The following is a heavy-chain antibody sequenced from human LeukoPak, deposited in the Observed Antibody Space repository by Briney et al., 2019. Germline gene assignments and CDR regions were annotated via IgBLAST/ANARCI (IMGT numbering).Heavy chain of an antibody. CDR3: AGRRGPWFDP. CDR1: GGSFSGYY. V-gene: IGHV4-34*01. Sequence: SETLSLTCAVYGGSFSGYYWSWIRQPPGKGLEWIGEINHSGSTNYNPSLKSRVTISVDTSKNQFSLKLSSVTAADTAVYYCAGRRGPWFDPWGQGTLVTVSS. J-gene: IGHJ5*02. CDR2: INHSGST.